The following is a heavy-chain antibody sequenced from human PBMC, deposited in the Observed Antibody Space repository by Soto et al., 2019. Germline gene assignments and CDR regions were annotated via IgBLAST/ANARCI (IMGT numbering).Heavy chain of an antibody. CDR2: ISYDGSNK. J-gene: IGHJ4*02. Sequence: PGGSLRLSCAASGFIFSNYAMHWVRQAPGKGLEWVAVISYDGSNKFYADSVKGRLTISRDNSKSTLYLQVNSLRAEDTAVYYCAREEYSTSYYDFWGQGTLVTVSS. CDR1: GFIFSNYA. V-gene: IGHV3-30-3*01. D-gene: IGHD6-6*01. CDR3: AREEYSTSYYDF.